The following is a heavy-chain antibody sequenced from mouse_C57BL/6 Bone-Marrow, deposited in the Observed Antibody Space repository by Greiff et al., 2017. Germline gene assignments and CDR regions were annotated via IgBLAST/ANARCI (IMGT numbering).Heavy chain of an antibody. CDR1: GFTFNTYA. Sequence: EVQLQQSGGGLVQPKGSLKLSCAASGFTFNTYAMHWVRQAPGKGLEWVARIRSKSSNYATYYADSVKDGIPISRDDSQSMLYLQMNNLKTADTARYYCVRGGLLDYWGQGTTLTVSS. D-gene: IGHD3-1*01. V-gene: IGHV10-3*01. CDR2: IRSKSSNYAT. J-gene: IGHJ2*01. CDR3: VRGGLLDY.